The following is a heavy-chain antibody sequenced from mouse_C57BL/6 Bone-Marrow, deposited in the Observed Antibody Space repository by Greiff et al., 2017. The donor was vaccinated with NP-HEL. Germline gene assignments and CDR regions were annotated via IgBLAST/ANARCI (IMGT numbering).Heavy chain of an antibody. CDR3: ARGAVHYFDY. CDR1: GYAFSSSW. V-gene: IGHV1-82*01. J-gene: IGHJ2*01. CDR2: IYPGDGDT. Sequence: QVHVKQSGPELVKPGASVKISCKASGYAFSSSWMNWVKQRPGKGLEWIGRIYPGDGDTNYNGKFKGKATLTADKSSSTAYMQLSSLTSEDSAVYFCARGAVHYFDYWGQGTTLTVSS.